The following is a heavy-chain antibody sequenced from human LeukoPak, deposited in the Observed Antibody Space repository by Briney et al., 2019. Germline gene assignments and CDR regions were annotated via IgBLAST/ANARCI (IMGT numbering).Heavy chain of an antibody. CDR1: GFTFSSYA. Sequence: GGSLRLSCAASGFTFSSYAMSWVRQAPGKGLEWVSYISSSGSTIYYADSVKGRFTISRDNAKNSLYLQMNSLRAEDTAVYYCARVAAPVVVVPAALNWFDPWGQGTLVTVSS. J-gene: IGHJ5*02. CDR2: ISSSGSTI. V-gene: IGHV3-48*04. CDR3: ARVAAPVVVVPAALNWFDP. D-gene: IGHD2-2*01.